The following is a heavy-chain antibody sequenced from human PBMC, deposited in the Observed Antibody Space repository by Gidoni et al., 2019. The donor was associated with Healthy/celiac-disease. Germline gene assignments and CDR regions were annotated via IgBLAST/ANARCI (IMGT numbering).Heavy chain of an antibody. CDR1: GYTFTSYA. D-gene: IGHD4-17*01. Sequence: QVQLVQSGAEVKKPGASVKVSCKASGYTFTSYAMHWVRQATGQRLEWMGWINAGNGNTKYSQKFQGRVTITRDTAASTAYMELSSLRSEDTAVYYCARDVYGGNFDYWGQGTLVTVSS. J-gene: IGHJ4*02. CDR3: ARDVYGGNFDY. CDR2: INAGNGNT. V-gene: IGHV1-3*01.